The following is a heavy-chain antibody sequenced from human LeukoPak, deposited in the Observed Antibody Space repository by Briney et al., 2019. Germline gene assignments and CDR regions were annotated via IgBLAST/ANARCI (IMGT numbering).Heavy chain of an antibody. V-gene: IGHV3-53*01. D-gene: IGHD3-10*01. Sequence: GGSLRLSCAGSGFSVSSNYMNWVRQAPGKGLEWVSVIYSGGSTYYADSVKGRFTISRDNSENTLYLQMNSLRAEDTAVYYCARGVGLGSGSYYLHRWGQGTLVTVSS. CDR2: IYSGGST. CDR3: ARGVGLGSGSYYLHR. J-gene: IGHJ4*02. CDR1: GFSVSSNY.